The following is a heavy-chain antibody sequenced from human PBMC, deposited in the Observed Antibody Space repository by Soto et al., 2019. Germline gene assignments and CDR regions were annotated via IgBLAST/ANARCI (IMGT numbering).Heavy chain of an antibody. CDR1: GGSISSSSYY. CDR3: ARSVVLSYGDGVYGMDV. J-gene: IGHJ6*02. V-gene: IGHV4-39*07. D-gene: IGHD4-17*01. Sequence: SETLSVTCTVSGGSISSSSYYWGWIRQPPGKGLEWIGSIYYSGSTYYNPSLKSRVTISVDTSKNQFSLKLSSVTAADTAVYYCARSVVLSYGDGVYGMDVWGQGNTVTV. CDR2: IYYSGST.